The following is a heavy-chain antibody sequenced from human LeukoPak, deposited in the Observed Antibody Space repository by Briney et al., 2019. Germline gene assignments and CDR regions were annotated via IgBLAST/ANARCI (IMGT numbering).Heavy chain of an antibody. CDR2: IYPGDSDT. D-gene: IGHD5-12*01. CDR3: ARHNSGYDRPIDY. CDR1: GYSLTSYW. J-gene: IGHJ4*02. Sequence: GESLKISCKGSGYSLTSYWIGWVRQMPRKGLEWMGIIYPGDSDTRYSPSFQGQVTISADKSISTAYLQWSSLKASDTAMYYCARHNSGYDRPIDYWGQGTLVTVSS. V-gene: IGHV5-51*01.